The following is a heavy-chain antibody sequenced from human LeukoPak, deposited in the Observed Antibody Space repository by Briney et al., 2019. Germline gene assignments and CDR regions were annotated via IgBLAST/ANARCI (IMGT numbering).Heavy chain of an antibody. CDR3: ARQDGSGLDY. V-gene: IGHV4-39*01. CDR2: IHYTGST. D-gene: IGHD6-19*01. J-gene: IGHJ4*02. CDR1: GGSISSSSYY. Sequence: SETLSLTCTVSGGSISSSSYYWGWIRQPSGKGLEWIGNIHYTGSTYYNPSLKSRVTISVDTSKNQFSLKMGSVTAADTAVYYCARQDGSGLDYWGQGTLVTVSS.